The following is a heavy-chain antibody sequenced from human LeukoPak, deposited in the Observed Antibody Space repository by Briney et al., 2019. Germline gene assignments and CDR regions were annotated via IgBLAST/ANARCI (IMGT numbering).Heavy chain of an antibody. CDR3: ARNSGCSGGSCYSYYYYGMDV. CDR1: GGTFSSYA. D-gene: IGHD2-15*01. CDR2: IIPIFGTA. J-gene: IGHJ6*04. Sequence: GASVKVSCKASGGTFSSYAISWVRQAPGQGLEWMGGIIPIFGTANYAQKFQGRVTITADESTSTAYMELSSLRSEDTAVYYCARNSGCSGGSCYSYYYYGMDVWGKGTTVTVSS. V-gene: IGHV1-69*13.